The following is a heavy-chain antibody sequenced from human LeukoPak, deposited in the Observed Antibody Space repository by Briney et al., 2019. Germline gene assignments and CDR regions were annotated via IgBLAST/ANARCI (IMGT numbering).Heavy chain of an antibody. CDR2: IYTSGST. Sequence: SETLSLTCTVSGGSISSYYWSWIRQPAGKGLEWIGRIYTSGSTNYNPSLKSRVTMSVDTSKNQFSLKLSSVTAADTAVYYCARLVYRSSTSCRNDYWGQGTLVTVSS. V-gene: IGHV4-4*07. D-gene: IGHD2-2*01. CDR1: GGSISSYY. CDR3: ARLVYRSSTSCRNDY. J-gene: IGHJ4*02.